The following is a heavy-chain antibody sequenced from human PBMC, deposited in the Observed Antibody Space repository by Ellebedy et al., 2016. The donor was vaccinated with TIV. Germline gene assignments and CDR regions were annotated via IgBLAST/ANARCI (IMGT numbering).Heavy chain of an antibody. CDR3: ARLTDGNYGNDF. D-gene: IGHD3-3*01. CDR2: IYYSGTT. CDR1: GASIDRTSYY. J-gene: IGHJ4*02. Sequence: SETLSLTXNVSGASIDRTSYYWSWIRQPPGKGLEWIASIYYSGTTHSNPSLRSRVTISVDMSKNHFSLKVAAMTAADTAVYYCARLTDGNYGNDFWGQGNLVTVSS. V-gene: IGHV4-39*02.